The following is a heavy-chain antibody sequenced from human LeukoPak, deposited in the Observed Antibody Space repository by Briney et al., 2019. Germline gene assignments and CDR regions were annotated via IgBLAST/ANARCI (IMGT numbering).Heavy chain of an antibody. D-gene: IGHD3-22*01. CDR3: ARPRRDYYDSSGYQPPEY. CDR1: GYSFTSYW. CDR2: FYPGDSDT. V-gene: IGHV5-51*01. J-gene: IGHJ4*01. Sequence: GESLKISCKGSGYSFTSYWIVWVRQMPGKGLEWMGIFYPGDSDTRYSPSFQGQVTISADKSISTAYLQWGSLKASDTAMYYCARPRRDYYDSSGYQPPEYWGHGTLGTVSS.